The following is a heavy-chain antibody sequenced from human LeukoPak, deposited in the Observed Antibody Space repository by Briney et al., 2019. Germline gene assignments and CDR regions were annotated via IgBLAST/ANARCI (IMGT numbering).Heavy chain of an antibody. CDR1: GFTFSSYG. Sequence: PRGSLRLSCAASGFTFSSYGMHWVRQAPGKGLEWVAVIWYGGGNKYYADSVKGRFTISRDNSKNTLYLQMNSLRAEDTAMYYCAKDRYCSGGSCYYDAFDIWGQGTMVSASS. J-gene: IGHJ3*02. CDR2: IWYGGGNK. V-gene: IGHV3-30*02. CDR3: AKDRYCSGGSCYYDAFDI. D-gene: IGHD2-15*01.